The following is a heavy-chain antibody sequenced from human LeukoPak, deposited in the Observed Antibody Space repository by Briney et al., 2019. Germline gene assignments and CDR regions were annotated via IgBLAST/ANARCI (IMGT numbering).Heavy chain of an antibody. CDR3: ARGDIVVVVAVTEYYFDY. V-gene: IGHV1-2*02. CDR1: GYTFTDYY. Sequence: ASVKVSCKASGYTFTDYYMHWVRQAPGQGLEWMGWINPNRGGSNYAQKFQDRVTMTRDTSISTAYMELSGLRSDDTAVYYCARGDIVVVVAVTEYYFDYWGQGTLVTVSS. CDR2: INPNRGGS. D-gene: IGHD2-15*01. J-gene: IGHJ4*02.